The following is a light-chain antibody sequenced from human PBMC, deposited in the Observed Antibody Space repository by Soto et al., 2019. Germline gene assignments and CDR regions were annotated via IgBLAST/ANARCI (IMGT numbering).Light chain of an antibody. J-gene: IGKJ5*01. CDR2: DAS. Sequence: EIVLTQSPATLSLSPGERATLSCTASQSASSYLAWYQHKPGQAPRLLIHDASNGATGIPARFSGSGSGTVFLRTISGIEPEDFAVYCCSQRSNWRPISLGHGTRLEIK. V-gene: IGKV3-11*01. CDR3: SQRSNWRPIS. CDR1: QSASSY.